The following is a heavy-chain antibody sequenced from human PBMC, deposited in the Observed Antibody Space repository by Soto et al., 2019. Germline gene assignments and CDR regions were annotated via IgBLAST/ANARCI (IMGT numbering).Heavy chain of an antibody. J-gene: IGHJ3*02. CDR3: ASRRAFDI. Sequence: QTGGSLRLSCAASGFTFSSYEMNWVRQAPGKGLEWVSYISSSGSTIYYADSVKGRFTISRDNAKNSLYLQMNSLRAEDTAVYYCASRRAFDIWGQGTMVTVSS. CDR2: ISSSGSTI. V-gene: IGHV3-48*03. CDR1: GFTFSSYE.